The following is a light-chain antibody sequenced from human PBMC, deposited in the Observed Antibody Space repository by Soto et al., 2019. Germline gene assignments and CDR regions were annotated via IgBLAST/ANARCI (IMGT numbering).Light chain of an antibody. V-gene: IGLV4-60*03. CDR3: DTWDTNTQV. Sequence: QSVLTQSSSASASLGSSIKLTCTLSSGHSSYIIAWHQQQTGKAPRFLMTVEGSGNYNKGSGVPDRVSGSSAGADRYLTISNLQSEDEATYYCDTWDTNTQVFGGGTKLTVL. J-gene: IGLJ2*01. CDR2: VEGSGNY. CDR1: SGHSSYI.